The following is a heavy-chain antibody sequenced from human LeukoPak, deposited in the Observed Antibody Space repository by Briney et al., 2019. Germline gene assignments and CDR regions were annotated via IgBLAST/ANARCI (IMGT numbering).Heavy chain of an antibody. D-gene: IGHD3-22*01. CDR1: GFTFSNYG. CDR2: ITGSADIT. V-gene: IGHV3-23*01. Sequence: GGTLRLSCAASGFTFSNYGMNWVRQAPGKGLEWVSGITGSADITYYADSVKGRFTISRDNSKNTLYLQINSLRAEDTAVYYCAKDFRDSSGYYKHDYWGQGTLVTVSS. J-gene: IGHJ4*02. CDR3: AKDFRDSSGYYKHDY.